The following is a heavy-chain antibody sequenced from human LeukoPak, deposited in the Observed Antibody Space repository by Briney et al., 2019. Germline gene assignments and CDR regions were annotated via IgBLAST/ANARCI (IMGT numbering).Heavy chain of an antibody. CDR3: ARALPSYYYGSGSYYFDY. D-gene: IGHD3-10*01. V-gene: IGHV3-11*04. Sequence: GGSLRLSCAASGFTFSDHYMSWIRQAPGKGLEWIVYISPNSNDISYADSVKGRFTISRDNAKNSLYLQMNSLRAEDTAVYYCARALPSYYYGSGSYYFDYWGQGTLVTVSS. CDR1: GFTFSDHY. CDR2: ISPNSNDI. J-gene: IGHJ4*02.